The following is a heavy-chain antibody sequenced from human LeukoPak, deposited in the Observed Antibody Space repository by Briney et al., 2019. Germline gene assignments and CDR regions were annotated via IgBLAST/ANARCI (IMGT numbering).Heavy chain of an antibody. V-gene: IGHV4-39*01. J-gene: IGHJ4*02. CDR3: ARHGSGYSSVFDY. CDR2: FYYSGNT. D-gene: IGHD6-19*01. Sequence: PSETLSLTCTVSGGSISSGSHYWGWVRQPPGKGLEWIGSFYYSGNTFYNPSLKSRVTISADMSKNQFSLKLRSMTAADTAVYYCARHGSGYSSVFDYWGQGTLVTVSS. CDR1: GGSISSGSHY.